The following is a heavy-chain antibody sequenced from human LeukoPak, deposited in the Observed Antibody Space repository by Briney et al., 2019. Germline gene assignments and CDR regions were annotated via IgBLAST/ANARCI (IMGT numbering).Heavy chain of an antibody. CDR3: ARDIGDTTSDY. V-gene: IGHV1-18*01. J-gene: IGHJ4*02. CDR2: ISTYNGNA. D-gene: IGHD5-12*01. Sequence: GASVKVSCKASGYTFTSYGISWVRQAPGQGLEWMGWISTYNGNANYAQRLQGRVTMTTDTSTSTAYMELTSLRSDDTALYYCARDIGDTTSDYWGQGTLVTVSS. CDR1: GYTFTSYG.